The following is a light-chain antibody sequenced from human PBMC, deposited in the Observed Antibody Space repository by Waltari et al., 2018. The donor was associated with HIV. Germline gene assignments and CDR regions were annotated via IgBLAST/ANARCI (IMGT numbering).Light chain of an antibody. CDR2: GAA. CDR1: QGVGSN. CDR3: QQYNIRPRGNT. J-gene: IGKJ2*01. V-gene: IGKV3-15*01. Sequence: DIVMTQSPAILSVSPGERFTLCCRASQGVGSNLAWYQQRVGQAPRLLIYGAATRAAEIPVRFSGSGSGTDFTLTIDSLQSEDFATYYCQQYNIRPRGNTFGQGTKLQIK.